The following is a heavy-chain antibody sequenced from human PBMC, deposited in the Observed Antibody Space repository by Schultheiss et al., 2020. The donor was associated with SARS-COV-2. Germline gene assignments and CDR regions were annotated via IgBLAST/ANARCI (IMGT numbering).Heavy chain of an antibody. CDR3: ASQRGLSGYHPVDAFDI. D-gene: IGHD5-12*01. V-gene: IGHV4-34*01. J-gene: IGHJ3*02. Sequence: SQTLSLTCAVYGGSFSGYYWSWIRQPPGKGLEWIGEINHSGSSNYNPSLKSRVTISVHTSKNQFSLKLNSVTAADTAVYYCASQRGLSGYHPVDAFDIWGQGTMVTVSS. CDR1: GGSFSGYY. CDR2: INHSGSS.